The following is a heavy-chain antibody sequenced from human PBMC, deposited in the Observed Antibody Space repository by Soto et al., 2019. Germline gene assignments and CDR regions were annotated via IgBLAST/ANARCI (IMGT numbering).Heavy chain of an antibody. CDR1: GYTFTGYY. Sequence: GASVKGSCKASGYTFTGYYMHWGGQAPGQRVEWVGGINPNSGGTNYAQKFQGWVTMTRDTSISTAYMELSRLRSDDTAVYYCARAMDYDFWSGYLVSPYYYGMDVWGQGTTVTVSS. V-gene: IGHV1-2*04. D-gene: IGHD3-3*01. CDR3: ARAMDYDFWSGYLVSPYYYGMDV. J-gene: IGHJ6*02. CDR2: INPNSGGT.